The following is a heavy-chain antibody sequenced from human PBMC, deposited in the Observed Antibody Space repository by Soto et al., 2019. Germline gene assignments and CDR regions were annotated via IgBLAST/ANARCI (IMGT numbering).Heavy chain of an antibody. V-gene: IGHV4-38-2*01. CDR2: AYPSGST. CDR3: ARYSASFNWFDP. J-gene: IGHJ5*02. D-gene: IGHD6-6*01. Sequence: KPWETLSLTCADSGDSISRDYYWAWIRQSPGKGLEWIGSAYPSGSTYYNPSVKSRVTMSLDMAQNQFSLTLTSVTAADTAIYYCARYSASFNWFDPWGQGTLVTVSS. CDR1: GDSISRDYY.